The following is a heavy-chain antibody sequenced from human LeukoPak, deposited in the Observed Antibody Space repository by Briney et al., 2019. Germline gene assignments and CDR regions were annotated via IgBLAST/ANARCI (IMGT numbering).Heavy chain of an antibody. CDR1: GFTFSSYA. J-gene: IGHJ4*02. V-gene: IGHV3-30*14. CDR3: AIHLGHYYDSSGSIDY. D-gene: IGHD3-22*01. Sequence: GGSLRLSCAASGFTFSSYAMHWVRQAPGKGLEWVAVISYDGSNKYYADSVKGRFTISRDNSKNTLYLQMNSLRAEDTAVYYCAIHLGHYYDSSGSIDYWGQGTLVTVSS. CDR2: ISYDGSNK.